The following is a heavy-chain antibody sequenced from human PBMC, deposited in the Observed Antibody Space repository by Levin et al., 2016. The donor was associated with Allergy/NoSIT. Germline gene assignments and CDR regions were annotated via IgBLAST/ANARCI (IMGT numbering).Heavy chain of an antibody. CDR2: IYYSGST. D-gene: IGHD3-10*01. J-gene: IGHJ4*02. Sequence: RQAPGKGLEWIGNIYYSGSTYYNPSLKTRVTISVDTSKSRFFLQLSSLTAADTAIYYCARRYYGSGRRDFDFWGQGTLVTVSS. V-gene: IGHV4-39*01. CDR3: ARRYYGSGRRDFDF.